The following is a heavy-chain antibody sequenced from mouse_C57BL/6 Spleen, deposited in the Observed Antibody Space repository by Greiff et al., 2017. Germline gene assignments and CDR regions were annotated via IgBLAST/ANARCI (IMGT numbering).Heavy chain of an antibody. J-gene: IGHJ4*01. V-gene: IGHV1-81*01. CDR1: GYTFTSYG. CDR3: ARSGGGYAMDY. Sequence: QVQLQQPGAELVKPGASVKMSCKASGYTFTSYGISWVKQRTGQGLEWIGEIYPRSGNTYYNEKFKGKATLTADKSSSTAYMELRSLTSEDSAVYFCARSGGGYAMDYWGQGTSVTVSS. CDR2: IYPRSGNT. D-gene: IGHD3-2*02.